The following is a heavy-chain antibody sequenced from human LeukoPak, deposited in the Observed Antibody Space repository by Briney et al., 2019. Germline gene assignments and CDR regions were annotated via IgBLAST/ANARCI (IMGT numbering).Heavy chain of an antibody. CDR1: GFTFSSYA. CDR3: ARAPAVADPNWFDP. CDR2: ISYGGSNK. V-gene: IGHV3-30*04. Sequence: GGSLRLSCAASGFTFSSYAMHWVRQAPGKGLEWVAVISYGGSNKYYADSVKGRFTISRDNSKNTLYLQMNSLRAEDTAVYYCARAPAVADPNWFDPWGQGTLVTVSS. J-gene: IGHJ5*02. D-gene: IGHD6-19*01.